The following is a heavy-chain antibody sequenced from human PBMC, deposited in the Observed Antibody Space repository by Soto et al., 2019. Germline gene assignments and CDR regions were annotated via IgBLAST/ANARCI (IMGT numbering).Heavy chain of an antibody. Sequence: GGSLRLSCAASGFPFNTYAMNWVRQSPGKGLEWVSVISGSGDDTYYADTVKGRFTISRDNSKNTLFLQMDSLRPEDTAIYYCAKGGTTGTTNSNFWYFDLWGRGTLVSVSS. V-gene: IGHV3-23*01. D-gene: IGHD1-1*01. CDR1: GFPFNTYA. CDR2: ISGSGDDT. J-gene: IGHJ2*01. CDR3: AKGGTTGTTNSNFWYFDL.